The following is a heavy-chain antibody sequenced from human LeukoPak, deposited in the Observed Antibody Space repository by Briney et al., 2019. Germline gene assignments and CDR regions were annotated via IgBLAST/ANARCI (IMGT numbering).Heavy chain of an antibody. J-gene: IGHJ6*02. D-gene: IGHD3-3*01. V-gene: IGHV1-18*01. CDR1: DYTFTSYG. Sequence: ASVKVSCKASDYTFTSYGISWVRQAPGQGLEWMGWISAYNGNTNYAQKLQGRVTMTTDTSTSTAYMELRSLRSDDTAVYYCARDPYYDFWSGYSVSEQYYYYGMDVWGQGTTATVSS. CDR3: ARDPYYDFWSGYSVSEQYYYYGMDV. CDR2: ISAYNGNT.